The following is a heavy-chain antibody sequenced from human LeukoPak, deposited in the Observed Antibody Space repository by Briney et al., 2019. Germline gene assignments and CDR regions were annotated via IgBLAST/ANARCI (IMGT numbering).Heavy chain of an antibody. CDR2: IYYSGST. CDR1: GGSISTYY. Sequence: SETLSLTCSVSGGSISTYYWTWIRQPPGKGLEWIGYIYYSGSTNYNPSFKSRVTISLDTSKNQFSLKLSSVTAADTAVYYCARAILSGYPDSWGQGTLVIVFS. D-gene: IGHD3-3*01. CDR3: ARAILSGYPDS. J-gene: IGHJ4*02. V-gene: IGHV4-59*01.